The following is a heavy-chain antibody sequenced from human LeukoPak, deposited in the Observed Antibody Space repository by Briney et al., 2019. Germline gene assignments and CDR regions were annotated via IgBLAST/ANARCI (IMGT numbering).Heavy chain of an antibody. D-gene: IGHD3-22*01. Sequence: PSQTLSLTCTVSGGSISSGSYYWSWIRQPAGKGLEWIGRIYTSGSTNYNPSLKSRVTISVDTSKNQFSLKLTSVTAADTAVYYCARDKRDFYDSSRYYQNDAFDIWGQGTMVTVSS. CDR1: GGSISSGSYY. J-gene: IGHJ3*02. CDR3: ARDKRDFYDSSRYYQNDAFDI. CDR2: IYTSGST. V-gene: IGHV4-61*02.